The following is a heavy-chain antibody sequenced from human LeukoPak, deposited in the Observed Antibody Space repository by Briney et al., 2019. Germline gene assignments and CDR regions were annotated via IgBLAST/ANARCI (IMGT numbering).Heavy chain of an antibody. CDR2: ISYSGST. J-gene: IGHJ4*02. Sequence: PSETLSLTCTVSGGSISSSSYYWGWIRQPPGKGLEWIGSISYSGSTYYNPSLKSRVTISVDTSKNQFSLMLSSVTAADTAVHYCARRITGTTSDSFDYWGQGTLVTVSS. V-gene: IGHV4-39*01. CDR1: GGSISSSSYY. CDR3: ARRITGTTSDSFDY. D-gene: IGHD1-20*01.